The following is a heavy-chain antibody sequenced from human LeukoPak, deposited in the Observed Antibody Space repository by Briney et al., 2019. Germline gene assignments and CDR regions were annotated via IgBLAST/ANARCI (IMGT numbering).Heavy chain of an antibody. V-gene: IGHV3-48*03. J-gene: IGHJ3*02. CDR1: GFTFSSYE. D-gene: IGHD4-17*01. Sequence: PGGSPRLSCAASGFTFSSYEMNWVRQAPGKGLEWVSYISSSGSTIYYADSVKGRFTISRDNAKNSLYLQMNSLRAEDTAVYYCARAGVPGDYGGVAFDIWGQGTMVTVSS. CDR3: ARAGVPGDYGGVAFDI. CDR2: ISSSGSTI.